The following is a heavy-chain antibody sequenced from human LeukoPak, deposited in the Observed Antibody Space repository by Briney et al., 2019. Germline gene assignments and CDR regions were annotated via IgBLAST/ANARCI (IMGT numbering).Heavy chain of an antibody. J-gene: IGHJ3*02. CDR1: GFTFEDYG. CDR2: ISRNGGTT. D-gene: IGHD3-22*01. CDR3: ARDERYYDGRYYPYAFDI. V-gene: IGHV3-20*04. Sequence: GGSLRLSCAASGFTFEDYGMSWVRQAPGKGLEWVGGISRNGGTTGHADSVKGLFTIYRDNPEHSLFLQMKTLRAEDTALYYCARDERYYDGRYYPYAFDIWGQGTMVTVSS.